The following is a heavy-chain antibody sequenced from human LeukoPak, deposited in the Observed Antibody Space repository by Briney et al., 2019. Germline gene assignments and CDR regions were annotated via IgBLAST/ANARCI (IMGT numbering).Heavy chain of an antibody. CDR1: GFTFSSYG. J-gene: IGHJ4*02. CDR2: IWYDGSNK. D-gene: IGHD3-22*01. CDR3: AARHDSSGYWVDY. Sequence: GGSLRLSCAASGFTFSSYGMHWVRQAPGKGLEWVAVIWYDGSNKYYADSVKGRFTISRDNSKNTPYLQMNSLRAEDTAVYYCAARHDSSGYWVDYWGQGTLVTVSS. V-gene: IGHV3-33*01.